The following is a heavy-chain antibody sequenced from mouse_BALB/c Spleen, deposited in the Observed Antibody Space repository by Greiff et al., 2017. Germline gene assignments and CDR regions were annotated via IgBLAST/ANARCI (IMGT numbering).Heavy chain of an antibody. CDR2: IYPGNVNT. D-gene: IGHD2-10*02. Sequence: QVQLKESGPELVKPGASVRISCKASGYTFTSYYIHWVKQRPGQGLEWIGWIYPGNVNTKYNEKFKGKATLTADKSSSTAYMQLSSLTSEDSAVYFCARSLDYYAMDYWGQGTSVTVSS. CDR3: ARSLDYYAMDY. V-gene: IGHV1S56*01. J-gene: IGHJ4*01. CDR1: GYTFTSYY.